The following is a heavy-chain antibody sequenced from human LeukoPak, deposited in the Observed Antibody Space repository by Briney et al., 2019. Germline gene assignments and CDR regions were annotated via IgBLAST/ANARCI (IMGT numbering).Heavy chain of an antibody. CDR3: ARDLNLAYCGSDCYSDY. J-gene: IGHJ4*02. V-gene: IGHV1-2*02. CDR2: INPNSGGT. Sequence: ASVKVSCKASGYTFTGYYMHWVRQAPGQGLEWMGWINPNSGGTNYAQKFQGRVTMTRDTSISTAYMELSRLRSDDTAVYYCARDLNLAYCGSDCYSDYWGQGTLVTVSS. CDR1: GYTFTGYY. D-gene: IGHD2-21*01.